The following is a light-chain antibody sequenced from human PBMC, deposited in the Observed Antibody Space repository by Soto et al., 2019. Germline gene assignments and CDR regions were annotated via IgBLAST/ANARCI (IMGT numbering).Light chain of an antibody. CDR1: QSISSSY. Sequence: EIVLTQSPGTLSLSPGERATLSCRASQSISSSYFAWYQQKPGQAPRLLVYGVSSRATDVPDRFSGSGSGTDFTLTISRLEPEDFAVYYCQQYTDSRTFGQGTKVDIK. V-gene: IGKV3-20*01. CDR3: QQYTDSRT. CDR2: GVS. J-gene: IGKJ1*01.